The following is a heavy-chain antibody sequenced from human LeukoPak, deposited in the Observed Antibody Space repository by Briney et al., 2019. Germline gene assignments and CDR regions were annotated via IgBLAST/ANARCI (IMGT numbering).Heavy chain of an antibody. CDR2: ISGSVGST. J-gene: IGHJ2*01. Sequence: GGSLRLSCAASGFTFSSYGMSWVRQAPGKGLEWVSAISGSVGSTYYADSVKGRFTISRDNSKNTLYLQMNSLRAEDTAVYYCAKDSYGDYVSYFDLWGRGTLVTVSS. CDR3: AKDSYGDYVSYFDL. CDR1: GFTFSSYG. V-gene: IGHV3-23*01. D-gene: IGHD4-17*01.